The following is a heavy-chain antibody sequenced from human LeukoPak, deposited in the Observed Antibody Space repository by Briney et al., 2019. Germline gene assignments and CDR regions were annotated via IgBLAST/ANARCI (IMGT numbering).Heavy chain of an antibody. J-gene: IGHJ5*02. CDR2: INHSGST. Sequence: PSETLSLTCAVYGGSLSGYYWSWIRQPPGKGLEWIGEINHSGSTNYNPSLKSRVTISVDTSKNQFSLKLSSVTAADTAVYYCAGGGYDFWSGYYTGRFWFDPWGQGTLVTVSS. CDR3: AGGGYDFWSGYYTGRFWFDP. CDR1: GGSLSGYY. V-gene: IGHV4-34*01. D-gene: IGHD3-3*01.